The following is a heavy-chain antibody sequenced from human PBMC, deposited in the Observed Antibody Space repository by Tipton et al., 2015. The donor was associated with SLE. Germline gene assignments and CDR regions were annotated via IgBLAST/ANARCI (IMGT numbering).Heavy chain of an antibody. CDR3: VKGSIAVAGTPDFDY. V-gene: IGHV3-64D*08. CDR1: GFTFSSYW. D-gene: IGHD6-19*01. Sequence: SLRLSCAASGFTFSSYWMHWVRQAPGKGLEYVSAISSNGGSTYYADSVKGRFTISRDNSKNTLYLQMSSLRAEDTAVYYCVKGSIAVAGTPDFDYWGQGTLVTVSS. J-gene: IGHJ4*02. CDR2: ISSNGGST.